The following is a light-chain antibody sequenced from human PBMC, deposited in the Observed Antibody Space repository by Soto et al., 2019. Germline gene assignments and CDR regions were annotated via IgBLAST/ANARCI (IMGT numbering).Light chain of an antibody. CDR1: QSFPXN. Sequence: EVVMAPSRATLSVSPGERVTLSCRSSQSFPXNLALFQQLPGQGPRLLSYGXSTRATGSPARLSGSGSETDFTLTVSSLRSEDSAVYYCQQYNYGTSTFGQGTRLDIK. J-gene: IGKJ5*01. CDR2: GXS. V-gene: IGKV3-15*01. CDR3: QQYNYGTST.